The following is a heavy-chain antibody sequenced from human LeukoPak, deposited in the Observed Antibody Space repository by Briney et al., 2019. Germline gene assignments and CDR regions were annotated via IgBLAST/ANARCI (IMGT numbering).Heavy chain of an antibody. V-gene: IGHV3-48*03. Sequence: GGSLRLSCAASGFTFSSYEMNWVRQAPGKGLEWISYISYSGNTIYYADSVKGRFTISRDNAKNSLYLQMNSLRAEDTAVYYCARDSSYSSSWFDYWGQGTLVTVSS. CDR3: ARDSSYSSSWFDY. CDR2: ISYSGNTI. D-gene: IGHD6-13*01. CDR1: GFTFSSYE. J-gene: IGHJ4*02.